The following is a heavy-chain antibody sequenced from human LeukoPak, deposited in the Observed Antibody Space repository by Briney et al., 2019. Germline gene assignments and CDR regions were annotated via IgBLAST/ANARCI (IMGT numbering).Heavy chain of an antibody. CDR1: GGSFSGYY. Sequence: PSETLSLTCAVYGGSFSGYYWSWIRQPPGKGLEWIGEINHSGSTNYNPSLKSRVTISVDTSKNQFSLKLSSVTAADTAVYYCARVYSPRTVAGTGFDNWGQGTLVTVSS. D-gene: IGHD6-19*01. J-gene: IGHJ4*02. V-gene: IGHV4-34*01. CDR3: ARVYSPRTVAGTGFDN. CDR2: INHSGST.